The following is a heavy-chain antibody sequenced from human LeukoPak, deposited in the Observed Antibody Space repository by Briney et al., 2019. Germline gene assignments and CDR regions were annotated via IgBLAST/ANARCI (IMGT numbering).Heavy chain of an antibody. V-gene: IGHV3-33*01. D-gene: IGHD3-3*01. CDR2: IWYDGSNK. J-gene: IGHJ4*02. CDR1: GFTFSSYG. CDR3: ARATGFEWLLIDY. Sequence: PGGSLRLSCAASGFTFSSYGVHWVRQAPGKGLEWVAVIWYDGSNKYYADPVKGRFTISRDNSKNTLYLQMNSLRAEDTAVYYCARATGFEWLLIDYWGQGTLVTVSS.